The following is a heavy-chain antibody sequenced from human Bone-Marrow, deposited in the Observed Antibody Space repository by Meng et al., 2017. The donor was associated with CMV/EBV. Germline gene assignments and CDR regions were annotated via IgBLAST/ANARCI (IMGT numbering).Heavy chain of an antibody. CDR2: INPNSGGT. V-gene: IGHV1-2*02. D-gene: IGHD3-22*01. CDR3: ARRAYDSSGYYPYYFDY. J-gene: IGHJ4*02. CDR1: GYTFTGYY. Sequence: ASVKVSCKASGYTFTGYYMHWVRQAPGQGLEWMGWINPNSGGTNYAQKFQGRVTMTRDTSISTAYMELSSLRSEDTAVYYCARRAYDSSGYYPYYFDYWGQGTLVTVSS.